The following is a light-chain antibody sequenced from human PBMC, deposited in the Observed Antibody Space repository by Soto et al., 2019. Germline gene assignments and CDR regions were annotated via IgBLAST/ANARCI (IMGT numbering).Light chain of an antibody. CDR1: SSDVGGYNY. J-gene: IGLJ2*01. CDR2: EVS. Sequence: QAVVTQPPSASGSPGQSVTISCTGTSSDVGGYNYVSWYQQHSGKAPNLMIYEVSKRPSGVPDRFSGSKSGNTASLTVSGLQAEDEADYYCSSYAGSNNFVVFGGGTKLTVL. V-gene: IGLV2-8*01. CDR3: SSYAGSNNFVV.